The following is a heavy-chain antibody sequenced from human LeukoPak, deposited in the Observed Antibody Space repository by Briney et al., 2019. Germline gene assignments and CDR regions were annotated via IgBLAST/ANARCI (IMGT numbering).Heavy chain of an antibody. D-gene: IGHD3-10*01. CDR3: ARRTYYGSGKDAFDI. CDR2: ISNDGSIE. CDR1: GFSFSNAW. V-gene: IGHV3-30-3*01. Sequence: GGSLRLSCAASGFSFSNAWMSWVRQAPGKGLDWVAVISNDGSIEYYADSVKGRFTISRDNSKSTLYLQMNSLRAEDTAVYYCARRTYYGSGKDAFDIWGQGTMVTVS. J-gene: IGHJ3*02.